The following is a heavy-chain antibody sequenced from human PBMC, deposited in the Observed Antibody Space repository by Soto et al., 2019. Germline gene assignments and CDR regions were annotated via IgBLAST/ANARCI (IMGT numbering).Heavy chain of an antibody. V-gene: IGHV1-46*01. CDR2: VNPSGGHT. CDR3: ARGGHVVVVTAALDY. J-gene: IGHJ4*02. Sequence: GASVKVSCMVSGDTFTEYYIHWVRQAPGQGLEWMGTVNPSGGHTTYAQHFLGRVTMTRDTATSTLYMELTSLTSEDTAVYYCARGGHVVVVTAALDYWGQGTLVTVSS. D-gene: IGHD2-21*02. CDR1: GDTFTEYY.